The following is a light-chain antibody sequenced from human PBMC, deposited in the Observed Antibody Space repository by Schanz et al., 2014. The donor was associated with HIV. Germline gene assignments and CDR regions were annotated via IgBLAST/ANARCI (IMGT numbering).Light chain of an antibody. CDR1: SSDVGYYKY. Sequence: QSALTQPASVSGSPGQSITISCTGTSSDVGYYKYVSWYQQHPGKAPKVVIYGVFDRPSGVPDRFSGSKSGNTASLTVSGLQAEDEADYYCGSCSTTNTCTFGGGTKVTVL. CDR2: GVF. V-gene: IGLV2-14*03. J-gene: IGLJ3*02. CDR3: GSCSTTNTCT.